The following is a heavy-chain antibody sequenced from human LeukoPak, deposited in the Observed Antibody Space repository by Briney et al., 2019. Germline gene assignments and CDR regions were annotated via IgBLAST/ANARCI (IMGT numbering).Heavy chain of an antibody. V-gene: IGHV4-39*07. CDR1: GGSISSSSYY. CDR2: IYYSGST. Sequence: SSETLSLTCTVSGGSISSSSYYWGWIRQPPGKGLEWIGSIYYSGSTYYNPSLKSRVTISVDTSKNQFSLKLSSVTAADTAVYYCARDGIAARLANYWGQGTLVTVSS. D-gene: IGHD6-6*01. J-gene: IGHJ4*02. CDR3: ARDGIAARLANY.